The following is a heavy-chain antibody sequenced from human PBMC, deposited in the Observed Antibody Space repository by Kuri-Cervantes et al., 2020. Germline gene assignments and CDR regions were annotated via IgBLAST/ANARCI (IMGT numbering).Heavy chain of an antibody. CDR2: INSDGSST. Sequence: GESLKISCAASGFTFSSNDMNWVRQAPGKGLVWVSRINSDGSSTSEADFVKGRFTISRDNAKNTLYLQLNSLRAEDTAVYYCAREIPLFGSGSYLDYWGQGTLVTVSS. D-gene: IGHD3-10*01. CDR3: AREIPLFGSGSYLDY. CDR1: GFTFSSND. J-gene: IGHJ4*02. V-gene: IGHV3-74*01.